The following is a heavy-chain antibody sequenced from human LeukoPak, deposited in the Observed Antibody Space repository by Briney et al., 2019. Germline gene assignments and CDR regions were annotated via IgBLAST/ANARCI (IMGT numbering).Heavy chain of an antibody. CDR3: ARDRTYYYDSSQDYFDY. V-gene: IGHV3-11*04. CDR2: ISSSGSTI. J-gene: IGHJ4*02. Sequence: GGSLRLSCAASGFTFSDYYMSWIRLAPGKGLEWVSYISSSGSTIYYADSVKGRFTISRDNAKNSLYLQMNSLRAEDTAVYYCARDRTYYYDSSQDYFDYWGQGTLVTVSS. D-gene: IGHD3-22*01. CDR1: GFTFSDYY.